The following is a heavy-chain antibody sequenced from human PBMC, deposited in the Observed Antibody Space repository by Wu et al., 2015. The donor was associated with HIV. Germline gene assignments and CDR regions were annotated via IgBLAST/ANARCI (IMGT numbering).Heavy chain of an antibody. CDR1: GYSFTDYY. Sequence: QVQLVQSGAEVKKPGASVKVSCKASGYSFTDYYMHWVRQAPGQGLEWMGWISPNTGDTYYAQRFQGRVTMTRDTSISTAYMELSSLRSEDAAVYYCATDGDYISGSVYWGQGTLVTVSS. J-gene: IGHJ4*02. CDR3: ATDGDYISGSVY. CDR2: ISPNTGDT. D-gene: IGHD6-19*01. V-gene: IGHV1-2*02.